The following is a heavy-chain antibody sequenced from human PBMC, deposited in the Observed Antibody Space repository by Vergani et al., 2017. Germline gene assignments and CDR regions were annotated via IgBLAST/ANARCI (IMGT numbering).Heavy chain of an antibody. CDR1: GGSFSGYY. CDR3: ARGKRYFDWLPTKGYYGMDV. Sequence: QVQLQQWGAGLLKPSETLSLTCAVYGGSFSGYYWSWIRQPPGKGLEWIGEINHSGSTNYNPSLKSRVTISVDTSTNQYSLKLSSVTAADTAVYYCARGKRYFDWLPTKGYYGMDVWGQGTTVTVSS. D-gene: IGHD3-9*01. J-gene: IGHJ6*02. CDR2: INHSGST. V-gene: IGHV4-34*01.